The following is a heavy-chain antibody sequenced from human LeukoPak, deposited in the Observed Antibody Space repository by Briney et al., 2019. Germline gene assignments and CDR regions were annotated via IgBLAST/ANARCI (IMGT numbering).Heavy chain of an antibody. CDR3: ARGGSYRPYYYMDV. Sequence: ASVKVSCKASGYTFTSHGISWVRQAPGQGLEWMRWISTYIGNTNYAQKLQGRVSMTTDTSTSTAYMELRSLRSDDTAVYYCARGGSYRPYYYMDVWGKGTTVTISS. CDR2: ISTYIGNT. V-gene: IGHV1-18*01. D-gene: IGHD1-26*01. J-gene: IGHJ6*03. CDR1: GYTFTSHG.